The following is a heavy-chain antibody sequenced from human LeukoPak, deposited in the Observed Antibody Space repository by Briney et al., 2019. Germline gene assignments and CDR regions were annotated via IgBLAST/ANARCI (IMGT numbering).Heavy chain of an antibody. CDR1: GGSISSSSYY. V-gene: IGHV4-39*02. D-gene: IGHD5-18*01. J-gene: IGHJ6*03. CDR2: IYYSGST. CDR3: AREIQLWYYYYMDV. Sequence: SETLSLTCTVSGGSISSSSYYWGWIRQPPGKGLEWIGSIYYSGSTYYNPSLKSRVTISVDTSKNQFSLKLSSVTAADTAVYYCAREIQLWYYYYMDVWGKGTTVTISS.